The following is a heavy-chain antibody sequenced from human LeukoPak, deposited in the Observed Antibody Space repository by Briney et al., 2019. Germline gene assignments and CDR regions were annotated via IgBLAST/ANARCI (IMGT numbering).Heavy chain of an antibody. J-gene: IGHJ5*02. Sequence: GGSLRLSCAASGFSFNNYWMSWVRQAPGKGLEWVANINQAGSDKYYLDSVKGRFTISRDNAKNSLYLQMNSLRAEDTAVYFCARDNMSGVLSWGQGILVTVSS. D-gene: IGHD2-15*01. CDR1: GFSFNNYW. CDR3: ARDNMSGVLS. CDR2: INQAGSDK. V-gene: IGHV3-7*05.